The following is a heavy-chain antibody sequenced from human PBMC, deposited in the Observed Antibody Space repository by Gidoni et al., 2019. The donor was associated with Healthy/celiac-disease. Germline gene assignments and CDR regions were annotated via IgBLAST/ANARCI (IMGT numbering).Heavy chain of an antibody. CDR3: ARVPFPFQPLAVGGATRNFDY. Sequence: QVQLVQSGAEVKKPGASVKVSCKASGYTFTSYGIRWVRQAPGQGLEWMGWISDYNGNTNYAQKLQGRVTMTTDTSTSTAYMELRSLRSDDTAVYYCARVPFPFQPLAVGGATRNFDYWGQGTLVTVSS. CDR1: GYTFTSYG. CDR2: ISDYNGNT. V-gene: IGHV1-18*01. D-gene: IGHD2-15*01. J-gene: IGHJ4*02.